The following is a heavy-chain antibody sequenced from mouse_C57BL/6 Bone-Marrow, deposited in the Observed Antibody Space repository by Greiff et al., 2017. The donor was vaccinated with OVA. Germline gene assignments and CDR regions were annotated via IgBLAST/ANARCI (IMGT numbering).Heavy chain of an antibody. CDR3: TRGTVYFDY. Sequence: EVHLVESGEGLVKPGGSLKLSCAASGFTLSSYAMSWVRQTPEKRLEWVAYISIGGDYIYYADTVKGRFTISRDNARNTLYLQMSSLKSEDTAMYYCTRGTVYFDYWGQGTTLTVSS. CDR2: ISIGGDYI. CDR1: GFTLSSYA. J-gene: IGHJ2*01. D-gene: IGHD4-1*01. V-gene: IGHV5-9-1*02.